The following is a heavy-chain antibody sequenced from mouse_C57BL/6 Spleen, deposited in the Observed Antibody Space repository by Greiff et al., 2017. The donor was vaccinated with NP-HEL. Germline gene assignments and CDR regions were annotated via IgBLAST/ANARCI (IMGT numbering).Heavy chain of an antibody. CDR2: ISSGSSTI. CDR3: ARERVVSLYFDY. V-gene: IGHV5-17*01. CDR1: GFTFSDYG. Sequence: EVKVVESGGGLVKPGGSLKLSCAASGFTFSDYGMHWVRQAPEKGLEWVAYISSGSSTIYYADTVKGRFTISRDNAKNTLFRQMTSLRSEDTAMYYCARERVVSLYFDYWGQGTTLTVSS. J-gene: IGHJ2*01.